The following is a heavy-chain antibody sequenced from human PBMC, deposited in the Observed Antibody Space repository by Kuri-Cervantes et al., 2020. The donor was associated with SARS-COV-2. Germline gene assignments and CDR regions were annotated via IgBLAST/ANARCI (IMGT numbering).Heavy chain of an antibody. V-gene: IGHV1-18*04. J-gene: IGHJ4*02. D-gene: IGHD2-21*01. CDR2: VSGYNGHT. CDR1: GYIFTSSG. CDR3: VRDGYGDYVDY. Sequence: ASVKVSCKASGYIFTSSGISWVRQAPGQGLEWMGWVSGYNGHTNYAQKLQGRVTMTTDTSTTTAYMELRSLRSDDTAVSYCVRDGYGDYVDYWGQGTLVTVSS.